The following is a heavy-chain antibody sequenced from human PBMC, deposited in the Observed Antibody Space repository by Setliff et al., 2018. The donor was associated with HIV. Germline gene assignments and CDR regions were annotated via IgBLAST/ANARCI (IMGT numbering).Heavy chain of an antibody. CDR3: ARDVSWRVRTYIDY. D-gene: IGHD3-3*01. J-gene: IGHJ4*02. CDR1: EFTFSSYT. CDR2: MRSSSRSK. Sequence: PGGSLRLSCAASEFTFSSYTMKWVRQAPGKGLEWVSSMRSSSRSKYYADSVKGRFTISRDNAKNSLYLQMNSLTAEDTAVYYCARDVSWRVRTYIDYWGQGALVTVSS. V-gene: IGHV3-21*01.